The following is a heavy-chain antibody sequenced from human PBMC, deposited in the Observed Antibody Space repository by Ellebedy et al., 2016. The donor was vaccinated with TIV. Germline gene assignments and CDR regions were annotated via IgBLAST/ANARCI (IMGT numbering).Heavy chain of an antibody. Sequence: AASVNVSCKASVGTLSSYAISWVRQSPGQGLEWMGGIIPIFGTANYAQKFQGRVTITADESTSTAYMELSSLRSEDTAVYYCARLLTGDFWSGSIFDYWGQGTLVTVSS. CDR3: ARLLTGDFWSGSIFDY. CDR2: IIPIFGTA. D-gene: IGHD3-3*01. J-gene: IGHJ4*02. V-gene: IGHV1-69*13. CDR1: VGTLSSYA.